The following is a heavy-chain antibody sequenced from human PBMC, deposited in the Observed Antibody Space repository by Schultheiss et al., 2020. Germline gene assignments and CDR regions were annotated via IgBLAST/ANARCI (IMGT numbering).Heavy chain of an antibody. CDR1: GFTFSSYG. D-gene: IGHD6-19*01. CDR3: AKVYSSGWVDAFDI. Sequence: GESLKISCAASGFTFSSYGMHWVRQAPGKGLEWVAVISYDGSNKYYADSVKGRFTISRDNSKNTLYLQINSLRAEDTAVYYCAKVYSSGWVDAFDIWGQGKMVTVSS. J-gene: IGHJ3*02. CDR2: ISYDGSNK. V-gene: IGHV3-30*18.